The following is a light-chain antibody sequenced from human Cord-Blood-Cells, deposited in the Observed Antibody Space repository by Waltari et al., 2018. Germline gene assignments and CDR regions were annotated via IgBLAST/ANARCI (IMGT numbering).Light chain of an antibody. CDR2: AAS. V-gene: IGKV1-9*01. J-gene: IGKJ2*01. CDR3: QQLNSYPYT. CDR1: QGISSH. Sequence: DIQLTQSPSFLSASVGDRVTITCRASQGISSHLAWYQQKPGKAPKLLIYAASTLQSGVPSRFSGSGSGTEFTLTISSLQPKDFATYYCQQLNSYPYTFGQGTKLEIK.